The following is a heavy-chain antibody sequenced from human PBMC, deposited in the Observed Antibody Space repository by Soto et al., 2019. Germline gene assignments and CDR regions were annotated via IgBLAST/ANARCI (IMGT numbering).Heavy chain of an antibody. Sequence: SETLSLTCAVYGGSFSGYYWSWIRQPPGKGLEWIGEINHSGSTNYNPSLKSRVTISVDTSKNQFSLKLSSVTAADTAVYYCARGTIPSWFDPWGQGTLVTVSS. CDR3: ARGTIPSWFDP. J-gene: IGHJ5*02. CDR2: INHSGST. CDR1: GGSFSGYY. V-gene: IGHV4-34*01. D-gene: IGHD3-3*01.